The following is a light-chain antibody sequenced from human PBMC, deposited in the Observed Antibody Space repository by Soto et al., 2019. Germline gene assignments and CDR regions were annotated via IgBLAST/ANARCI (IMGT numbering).Light chain of an antibody. Sequence: QSALTQPPSASGSPGQSVTISCTGTSSDVGFYNYVSWYQQHPGKAPKLMIHEVTKRPSGVPDRFSGSKSGNTASLTVSGLQAEDEADYYCSSYAGSNTVVFGGGTKVTVL. CDR2: EVT. CDR3: SSYAGSNTVV. V-gene: IGLV2-8*01. J-gene: IGLJ2*01. CDR1: SSDVGFYNY.